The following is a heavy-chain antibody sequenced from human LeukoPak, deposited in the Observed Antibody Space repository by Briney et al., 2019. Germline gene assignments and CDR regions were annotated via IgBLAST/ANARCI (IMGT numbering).Heavy chain of an antibody. V-gene: IGHV4-39*07. J-gene: IGHJ4*02. CDR1: GGSISSSSYY. CDR2: IYYSGNT. Sequence: SETLSLTCTVSGGSISSSSYYWGWVRQPPGKGLEWIGSIYYSGNTYYNPSLKSRVTISVDTSKNQFSLKLSSVTAADTAVYYCASVGATYYGILTGPFDYWGQGTLVTVSS. CDR3: ASVGATYYGILTGPFDY. D-gene: IGHD3-9*01.